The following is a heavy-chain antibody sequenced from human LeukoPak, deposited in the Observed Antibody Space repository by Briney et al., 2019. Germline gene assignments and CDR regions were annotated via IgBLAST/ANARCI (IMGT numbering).Heavy chain of an antibody. Sequence: SETLSCTCAVYGGSFSGYYWSWIRQPPGKGLEWIGEINHSGSTNYNPSLKSRVTISVDTSKNQFSLKLSSVTAADTAVYYCARGSRYGDYTDYWGQGTLVAVSS. CDR1: GGSFSGYY. D-gene: IGHD4-17*01. J-gene: IGHJ4*02. V-gene: IGHV4-34*01. CDR2: INHSGST. CDR3: ARGSRYGDYTDY.